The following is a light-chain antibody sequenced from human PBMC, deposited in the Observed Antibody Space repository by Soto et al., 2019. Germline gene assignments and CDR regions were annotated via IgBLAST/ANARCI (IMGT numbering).Light chain of an antibody. V-gene: IGLV2-23*02. CDR2: EVS. J-gene: IGLJ1*01. CDR3: CSYAGSSPAYV. Sequence: QSVLTQPASVSGAPGQPITISCTGTSSDVGSYNLVSWYQQHPGKAPKLMIYEVSKRPSGVSNRFSGSKSGNTASLTISGLQAEDEADYYCCSYAGSSPAYVFGTGTKVTVL. CDR1: SSDVGSYNL.